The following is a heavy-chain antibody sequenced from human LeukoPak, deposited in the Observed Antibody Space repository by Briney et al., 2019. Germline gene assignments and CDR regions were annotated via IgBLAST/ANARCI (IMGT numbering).Heavy chain of an antibody. Sequence: PGGSLRLSCAASGFTFSSYAMNWVRQAPGKGLEWVSSISGSGGSTYYADSVKGRFTISRDNSKNTLYLQMNSLRAEDTAVYYCARIRGPEWLGEFSDFWGQGTLVTVSS. CDR1: GFTFSSYA. D-gene: IGHD3-10*01. CDR2: ISGSGGST. CDR3: ARIRGPEWLGEFSDF. V-gene: IGHV3-23*01. J-gene: IGHJ4*02.